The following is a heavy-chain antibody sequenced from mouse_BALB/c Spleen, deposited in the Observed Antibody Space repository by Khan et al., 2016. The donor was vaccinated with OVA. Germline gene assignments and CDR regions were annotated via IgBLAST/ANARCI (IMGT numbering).Heavy chain of an antibody. CDR1: GYTFTSYW. J-gene: IGHJ4*01. CDR2: IGPGSGSA. Sequence: QVQLKQSGADLVEPGSSVKLSCKASGYTFTSYWMNWVKQRPGQGLEWIGQIGPGSGSAYYNELFKGKATLTVDTSSSTAYMQLSSLASEASAVYFCARANYYGSSRYAMDYWGQGTSVTVSS. D-gene: IGHD1-1*01. CDR3: ARANYYGSSRYAMDY. V-gene: IGHV1-77*01.